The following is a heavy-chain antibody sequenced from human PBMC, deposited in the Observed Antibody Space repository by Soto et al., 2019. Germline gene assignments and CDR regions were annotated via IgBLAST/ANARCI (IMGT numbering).Heavy chain of an antibody. CDR2: ISAYNGNT. D-gene: IGHD3-10*01. CDR1: GYTFTSYG. Sequence: GASVKVSCKASGYTFTSYGISWVRQAPGQGLEWMGWISAYNGNTNYAQKLQGRVTMTTDTSTSTAYMELRSLRSDDTAVYYCARVRITMVRGVIIWPYYYYGMDVWG. CDR3: ARVRITMVRGVIIWPYYYYGMDV. V-gene: IGHV1-18*01. J-gene: IGHJ6*02.